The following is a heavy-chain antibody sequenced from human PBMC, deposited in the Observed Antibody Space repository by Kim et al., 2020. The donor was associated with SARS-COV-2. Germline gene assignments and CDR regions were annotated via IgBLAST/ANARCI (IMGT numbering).Heavy chain of an antibody. D-gene: IGHD3-10*01. J-gene: IGHJ4*02. Sequence: NPSLKRRVTISVDTSKNQYSLKLSSVTAADTAVYYCARVRVTMVRGVTDWGQGTLVTVSS. CDR3: ARVRVTMVRGVTD. V-gene: IGHV4-31*02.